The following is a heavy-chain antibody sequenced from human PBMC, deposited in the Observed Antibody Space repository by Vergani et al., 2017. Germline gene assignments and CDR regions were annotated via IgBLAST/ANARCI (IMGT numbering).Heavy chain of an antibody. J-gene: IGHJ6*03. CDR2: VSYSGAT. CDR1: GGSVDSGKHY. CDR3: AKQIYEFWNGYSYYYHYYMDV. V-gene: IGHV4-39*01. D-gene: IGHD3/OR15-3a*01. Sequence: QVLLQESGPGLVKPSETLSLTCTVSGGSVDSGKHYWGWIRQPPGKGLEWLGTVSYSGATYYTPSLKHRVKVSLNTSENQFSLQMSSVTAADTAVYYCAKQIYEFWNGYSYYYHYYMDVWGKGTTVTVSS.